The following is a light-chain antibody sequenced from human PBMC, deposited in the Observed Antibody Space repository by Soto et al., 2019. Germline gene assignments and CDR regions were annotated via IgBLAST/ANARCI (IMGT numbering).Light chain of an antibody. CDR3: QQDNSWT. CDR1: QTIDSW. J-gene: IGKJ1*01. Sequence: DIQITQSPSNLSASVGDRVTITCRASQTIDSWLAWYQQRPGKAPNLLMYAASTLQRGVPSRFSGSGSGTEFTLTISSLQPDDFATYYCQQDNSWTFGQGTKVDI. CDR2: AAS. V-gene: IGKV1-5*01.